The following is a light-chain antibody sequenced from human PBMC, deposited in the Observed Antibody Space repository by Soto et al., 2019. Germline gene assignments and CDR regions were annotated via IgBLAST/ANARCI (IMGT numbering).Light chain of an antibody. Sequence: DIQMTQSPSTLSASVGDRVTITCRASQSISSWLAWYQQKPGKAPNLLIYDASSLESGVPSRFSGSGSGTEFTLTISSLQPDDFATYYCQQYNSYQKTFGQGTKVDIK. J-gene: IGKJ1*01. CDR2: DAS. V-gene: IGKV1-5*01. CDR1: QSISSW. CDR3: QQYNSYQKT.